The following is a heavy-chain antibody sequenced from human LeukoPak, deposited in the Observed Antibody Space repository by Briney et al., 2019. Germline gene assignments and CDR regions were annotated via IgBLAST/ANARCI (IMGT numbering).Heavy chain of an antibody. V-gene: IGHV1-69*13. CDR3: ARDFGDGYNYRHDAFDI. Sequence: SVKVSCKASGGTFSSYAISWVRQAPGQGLEWMGGIIPIFGTANYAQKFQGRVTITADESTSTAYMELSSLRSEDTAGYYCARDFGDGYNYRHDAFDIWGQGTMVTVSS. D-gene: IGHD5-24*01. CDR2: IIPIFGTA. J-gene: IGHJ3*02. CDR1: GGTFSSYA.